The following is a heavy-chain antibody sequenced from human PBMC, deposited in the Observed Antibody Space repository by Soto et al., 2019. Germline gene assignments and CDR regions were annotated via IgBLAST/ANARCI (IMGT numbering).Heavy chain of an antibody. V-gene: IGHV4-34*01. D-gene: IGHD4-17*01. Sequence: QVQLQQWGAGLLKPSETLSLTCAVYGGSFSGYYWSWIRQPPGKGLEWIGEINHSGSTNYNPSLKSGATISVDASKNQSALKRSSVTDADTAVYYCARGNYGGIDYWGQGTLVPVSS. J-gene: IGHJ4*02. CDR2: INHSGST. CDR1: GGSFSGYY. CDR3: ARGNYGGIDY.